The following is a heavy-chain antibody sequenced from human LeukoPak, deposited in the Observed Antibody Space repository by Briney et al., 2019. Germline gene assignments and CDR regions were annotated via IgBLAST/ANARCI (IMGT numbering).Heavy chain of an antibody. D-gene: IGHD2-2*02. J-gene: IGHJ4*02. Sequence: ASVKVSCKASGGTFSSYTISWVRQAPGQGLEWMGRIIPILVIANYAQKFQGRVTITADKSTSTAYMELSSLRSEDTAVYYCARSFGIDYTGVWGQGTLVTVSS. V-gene: IGHV1-69*02. CDR2: IIPILVIA. CDR3: ARSFGIDYTGV. CDR1: GGTFSSYT.